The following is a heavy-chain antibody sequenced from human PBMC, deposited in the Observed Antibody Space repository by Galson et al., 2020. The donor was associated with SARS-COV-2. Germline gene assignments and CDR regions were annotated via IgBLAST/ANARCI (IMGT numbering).Heavy chain of an antibody. D-gene: IGHD3-22*01. V-gene: IGHV4-30-4*01. CDR2: IYYSGST. CDR1: GGSISSGDYY. Sequence: ETSETLSLTCTVSGGSISSGDYYWSWIRQPPGKGLEWIGYIYYSGSTYYNPSLKSRVTISVDTSKNQFSLKLSSVTAADTAVYYCASGNHDSSGYFPIDYWGQGTLVTVSS. J-gene: IGHJ4*02. CDR3: ASGNHDSSGYFPIDY.